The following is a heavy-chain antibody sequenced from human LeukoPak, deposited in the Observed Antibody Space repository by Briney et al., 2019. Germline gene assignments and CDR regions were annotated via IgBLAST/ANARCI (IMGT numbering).Heavy chain of an antibody. CDR3: ARDLGSSSWYVGDAFDI. V-gene: IGHV1-3*01. Sequence: ASVKVSCKASGYTFTSYAMHWVRQAPGQRLEWMGWINAGNGNTKYSQKFQGRVTITRDTSASTAYMELSSLRSEDTAVYYCARDLGSSSWYVGDAFDIWGQGTMVTVSS. CDR1: GYTFTSYA. CDR2: INAGNGNT. J-gene: IGHJ3*02. D-gene: IGHD6-13*01.